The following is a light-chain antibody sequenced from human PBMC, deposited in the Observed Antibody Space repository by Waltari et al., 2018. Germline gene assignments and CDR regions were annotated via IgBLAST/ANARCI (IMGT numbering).Light chain of an antibody. Sequence: IVLTPSPGTLSLSPVERATLSCRASQSGSSSYLAWYQQKPGQAPRLLIYGASSRATGIPDRFSGSGSGTDFTLTISRLEPEDFAVYYCQQYGSSPTFGGGTKVEIK. V-gene: IGKV3-20*01. CDR2: GAS. CDR1: QSGSSSY. CDR3: QQYGSSPT. J-gene: IGKJ4*01.